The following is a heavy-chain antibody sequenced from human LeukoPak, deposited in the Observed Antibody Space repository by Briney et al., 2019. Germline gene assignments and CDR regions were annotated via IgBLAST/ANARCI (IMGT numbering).Heavy chain of an antibody. CDR2: IYYSGNT. V-gene: IGHV4-59*01. Sequence: SETLSLTCTVSGGSISSYYWSWIRQPPGKGLAGIGYIYYSGNTNYNPSLKSRVTISVDTSKNQFSLKLSSVTAADTAVYYCAKFTHYHGMDVWGKGTTVTVSS. CDR3: AKFTHYHGMDV. CDR1: GGSISSYY. J-gene: IGHJ6*04.